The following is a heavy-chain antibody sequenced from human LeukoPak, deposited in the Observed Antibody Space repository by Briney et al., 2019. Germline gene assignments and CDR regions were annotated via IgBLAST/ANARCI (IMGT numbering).Heavy chain of an antibody. CDR1: GGSISSSGYY. V-gene: IGHV4-39*02. CDR3: ARRSSAWNAFDI. Sequence: PSETLSLTCTVSGGSISSSGYYWGWIRQHPGKGLEWIGSMFYTGSTYYSPSLKSRVTLSADMSQNHFSLKVTSVTAADTAVYYSARRSSAWNAFDIWGRGTMVTVSS. J-gene: IGHJ3*02. CDR2: MFYTGST. D-gene: IGHD6-19*01.